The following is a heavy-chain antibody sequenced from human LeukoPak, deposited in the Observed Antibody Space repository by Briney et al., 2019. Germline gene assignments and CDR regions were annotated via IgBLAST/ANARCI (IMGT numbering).Heavy chain of an antibody. V-gene: IGHV3-23*01. CDR1: GFTFSAYA. D-gene: IGHD6-13*01. J-gene: IGHJ2*01. Sequence: GGSLRLSCEASGFTFSAYAMTWVRQAPGKGLEWVSSIGSDNKPHYSESVKGRFAISRDNSKSMLFLQLNSLRAEDTALYYCAKEGGDWLTAAAGYLWYFDLWGRATLVTVAS. CDR2: IGSDNKP. CDR3: AKEGGDWLTAAAGYLWYFDL.